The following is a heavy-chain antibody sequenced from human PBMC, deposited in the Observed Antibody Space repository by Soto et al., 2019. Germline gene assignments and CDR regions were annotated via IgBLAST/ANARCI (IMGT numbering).Heavy chain of an antibody. CDR1: GGSFSGYY. J-gene: IGHJ5*02. CDR3: ARGSRHYDGAGSYNWFDP. V-gene: IGHV4-34*01. CDR2: INHSGST. D-gene: IGHD3-10*01. Sequence: SETLSLSCAVSGGSFSGYYWSWIRQPPGKGLEWIGEINHSGSTNYNPSHNSLDTISVDTSKNPFSLKLSSVTAASTAVYDGARGSRHYDGAGSYNWFDPWGQGTLVTVSS.